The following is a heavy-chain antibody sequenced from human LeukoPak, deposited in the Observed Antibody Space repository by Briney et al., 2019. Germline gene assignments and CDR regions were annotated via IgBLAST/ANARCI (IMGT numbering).Heavy chain of an antibody. D-gene: IGHD3-10*01. V-gene: IGHV4-34*01. Sequence: SETLSLTCAVYGGSFSGYYWGGIGQPPGKGWEGIGEINHSGSTNYYPSLKSRVTISVDTSKNQFSLKLSSVTAADTAVYYCARHGTLSGSYPWGQGTLVTVSS. CDR2: INHSGST. CDR1: GGSFSGYY. J-gene: IGHJ5*02. CDR3: ARHGTLSGSYP.